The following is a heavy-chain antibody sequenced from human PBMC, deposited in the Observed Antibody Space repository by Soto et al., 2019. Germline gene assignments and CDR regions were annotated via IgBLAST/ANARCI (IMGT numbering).Heavy chain of an antibody. CDR3: ARKDKSGYFNWFDP. CDR2: IFSSDTDN. CDR1: GYNFTSSC. V-gene: IGHV5-51*01. D-gene: IGHD3-22*01. Sequence: PGESRKISCRTPGYNFTSSCIAWVRQLPGKGLEWMGFIFSSDTDNKNTPSFQGRVNISADRSISTVFLQRARQKASDTAVYCCARKDKSGYFNWFDPWGQGTLVTVSS. J-gene: IGHJ5*02.